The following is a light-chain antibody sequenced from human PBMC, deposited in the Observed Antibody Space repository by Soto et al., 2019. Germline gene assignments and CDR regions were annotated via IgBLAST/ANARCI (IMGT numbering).Light chain of an antibody. CDR1: SSDVGDYNY. CDR2: EVS. V-gene: IGLV2-14*01. Sequence: QSVLTQPASVSGSPGQSITISYTGTSSDVGDYNYVSWYQQHPGKAPKLMIYEVSNRPSGVSNRFSGSKSGNTASLTISGLQAEDEADYYCSSYTSSITLVFGGGTQLTVL. CDR3: SSYTSSITLV. J-gene: IGLJ7*01.